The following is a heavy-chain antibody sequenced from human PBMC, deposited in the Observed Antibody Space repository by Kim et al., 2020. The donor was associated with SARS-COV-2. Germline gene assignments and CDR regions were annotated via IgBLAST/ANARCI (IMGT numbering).Heavy chain of an antibody. V-gene: IGHV3-33*01. CDR2: IWYDGSNK. CDR3: ARMEWELLPDY. J-gene: IGHJ4*02. CDR1: GFTFSSYG. Sequence: GGSLRLSCAASGFTFSSYGMHWVRQAPGKGLEWVAVIWYDGSNKYYADSVKGRFTISRDNSKNTLYLQMNSLRAEDTAVYYCARMEWELLPDYWGQGTLVTVSS. D-gene: IGHD1-26*01.